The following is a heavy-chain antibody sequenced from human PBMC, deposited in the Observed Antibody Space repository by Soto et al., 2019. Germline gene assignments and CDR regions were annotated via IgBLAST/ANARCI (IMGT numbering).Heavy chain of an antibody. CDR1: GGSISSSSYY. V-gene: IGHV4-39*01. CDR3: ARRTGATTWFDP. D-gene: IGHD1-26*01. CDR2: IYYSGST. Sequence: QLQLQESGPGLVKPSETLSLTCTVSGGSISSSSYYWGWIRQPPGKGLEWIGSIYYSGSTYYNPSLKSRVTISGDTSKNQFSLKLSSVTAADTAVYYCARRTGATTWFDPWGQGTLVTVSS. J-gene: IGHJ5*02.